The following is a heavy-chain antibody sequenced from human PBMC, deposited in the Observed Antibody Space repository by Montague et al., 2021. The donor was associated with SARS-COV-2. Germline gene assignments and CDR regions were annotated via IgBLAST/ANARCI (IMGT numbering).Heavy chain of an antibody. CDR2: IDWDDDK. Sequence: PALVKPTQTLTLTCTFSGFSLSTSGMCVSWIRQPPGKTLEWLARIDWDDDKYYSTSLKTRLTISKDTSKNQVVLTMTNMDPVDTATYYCARMDAGPTSYDYWGQGTLVTVPS. J-gene: IGHJ4*02. CDR1: GFSLSTSGMC. D-gene: IGHD2-2*01. CDR3: ARMDAGPTSYDY. V-gene: IGHV2-70*11.